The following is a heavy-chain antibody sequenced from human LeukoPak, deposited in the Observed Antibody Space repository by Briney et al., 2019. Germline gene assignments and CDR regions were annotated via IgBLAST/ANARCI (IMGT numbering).Heavy chain of an antibody. CDR3: AKSNGYGLVDI. Sequence: SETLSLTCTVSGGSISTYYWNWIRQPPGKGLEWIGYIYYSGTTNYNPSLKSRVSMSVDTSKNQFSLKLSSVTAADTAVYYCAKSNGYGLVDIWGQGTMVTVSS. D-gene: IGHD3-10*01. J-gene: IGHJ3*02. CDR1: GGSISTYY. V-gene: IGHV4-59*01. CDR2: IYYSGTT.